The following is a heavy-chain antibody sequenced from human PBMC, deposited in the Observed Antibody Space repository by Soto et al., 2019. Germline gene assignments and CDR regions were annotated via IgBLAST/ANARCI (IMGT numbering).Heavy chain of an antibody. V-gene: IGHV6-1*01. CDR1: GDSVSSNSAA. CDR2: TYYRSKWYN. CDR3: AREYDFWSGYSYYYYGMDV. Sequence: QTLSLTCAISGDSVSSNSAAWNWIRQSPSRGLEWLGRTYYRSKWYNDYAVSVKSRITINPDTSKNQFSLQLNSVTPEDTAVYYCAREYDFWSGYSYYYYGMDVWGQGTTVTVSS. J-gene: IGHJ6*02. D-gene: IGHD3-3*01.